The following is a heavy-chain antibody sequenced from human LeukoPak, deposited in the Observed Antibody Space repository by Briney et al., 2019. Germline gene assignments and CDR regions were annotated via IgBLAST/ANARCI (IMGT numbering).Heavy chain of an antibody. CDR1: GGSISSGDYY. D-gene: IGHD2-21*02. CDR3: ARGGFGMDIVAVTAKSYYWYFDL. CDR2: IYYSGST. J-gene: IGHJ2*01. Sequence: PSQTLSLTCTVSGGSISSGDYYWSWIRQPPGKGLEWIGYIYYSGSTYYNPSLKSRVTISVDTSKNQFSLKLSSVTAADTAVYYCARGGFGMDIVAVTAKSYYWYFDLWGRGTLVTVSS. V-gene: IGHV4-30-4*01.